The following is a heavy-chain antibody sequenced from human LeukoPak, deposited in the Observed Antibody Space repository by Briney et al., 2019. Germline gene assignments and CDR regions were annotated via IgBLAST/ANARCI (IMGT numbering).Heavy chain of an antibody. CDR2: INPNSGTT. CDR1: GYTFIGYY. V-gene: IGHV1-2*02. J-gene: IGHJ4*02. CDR3: ASLRLIDY. D-gene: IGHD3-16*01. Sequence: ASVKVSCKASGYTFIGYYMHWVRQAPGQGLEWVGCINPNSGTTNYAQKFQGRVTMTRDTSITTAYMELSGLRSDDTAVYYCASLRLIDYWGQGTLVTVSS.